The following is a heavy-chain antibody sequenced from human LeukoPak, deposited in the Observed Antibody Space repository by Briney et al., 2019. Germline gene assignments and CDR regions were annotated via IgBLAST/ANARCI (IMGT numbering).Heavy chain of an antibody. V-gene: IGHV3-64*01. CDR2: ISSNGGST. CDR1: GFTFSSYA. CDR3: ARDLKSNYVGDADY. J-gene: IGHJ4*02. D-gene: IGHD4-11*01. Sequence: PGGSLRLSCAASGFTFSSYAMHWVRQAPGKGLEYVSAISSNGGSTYYANSVKGRFTISRDNSKNTLYLQMGSLRAEDMAVYYCARDLKSNYVGDADYWGQGTLVTVSS.